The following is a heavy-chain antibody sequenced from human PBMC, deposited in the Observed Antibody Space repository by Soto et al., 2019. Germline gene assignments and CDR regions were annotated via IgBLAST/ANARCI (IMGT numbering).Heavy chain of an antibody. CDR2: INQGGTEK. D-gene: IGHD4-17*01. V-gene: IGHV3-7*03. J-gene: IGHJ5*02. CDR1: GFTFTTYW. CDR3: VSLRDYGDL. Sequence: EVQLVESGGDLVQPGGSLRLSCAASGFTFTTYWMSWVRQAPGKGLEWVANINQGGTEKYYVDSVKGRFTISRDDAKNSLYLQMNSLRAEDTAVYYRVSLRDYGDLWGQGTLVTVSS.